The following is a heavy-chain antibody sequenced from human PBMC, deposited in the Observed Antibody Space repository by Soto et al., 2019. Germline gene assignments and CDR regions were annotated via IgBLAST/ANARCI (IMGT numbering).Heavy chain of an antibody. J-gene: IGHJ6*02. V-gene: IGHV1-18*01. CDR3: ARVSPPGSSLCYYYYCMHV. CDR1: GYTFTSYG. D-gene: IGHD6-13*01. CDR2: ISAYNGNT. Sequence: ASVKVSCKASGYTFTSYGISWVRQAPGQGLEWMGWISAYNGNTNYAQKLQGRVTMTTDTSTSTAYMELRSLRSDDTAVYDCARVSPPGSSLCYYYYCMHVWGQGTTVTVSS.